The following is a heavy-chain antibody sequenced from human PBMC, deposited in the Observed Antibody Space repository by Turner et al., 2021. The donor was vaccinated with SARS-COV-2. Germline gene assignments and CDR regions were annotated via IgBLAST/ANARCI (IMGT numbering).Heavy chain of an antibody. CDR2: ISSSSSYI. J-gene: IGHJ6*02. Sequence: EVQLVESGGGLVQPGGSLRLSCAASEFTFNSYSMNWVRQAPGKGLAWVSSISSSSSYIYYAESAKGRFTISRDNAKNSVYLQMNSLRAEDTAVYYCARDRIVRNWNDVPKPTYGMDVWGQGTTVTVSS. V-gene: IGHV3-21*01. CDR3: ARDRIVRNWNDVPKPTYGMDV. D-gene: IGHD1-20*01. CDR1: EFTFNSYS.